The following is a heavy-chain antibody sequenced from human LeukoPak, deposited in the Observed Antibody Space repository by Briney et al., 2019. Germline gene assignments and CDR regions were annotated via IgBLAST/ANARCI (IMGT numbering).Heavy chain of an antibody. CDR2: FHHSGST. CDR1: GYSISRGYS. CDR3: ARFDYVWETHGMDAFDI. V-gene: IGHV4-38-2*01. J-gene: IGHJ3*02. Sequence: SETLSLPCAVSGYSISRGYSWAWVRPPPGKGPEWIGGFHHSGSTFYNQSLKSRVTISADRSKNQFSLRLSSVAAADTAVYSCARFDYVWETHGMDAFDIWGQGTMVTVSS. D-gene: IGHD3-16*01.